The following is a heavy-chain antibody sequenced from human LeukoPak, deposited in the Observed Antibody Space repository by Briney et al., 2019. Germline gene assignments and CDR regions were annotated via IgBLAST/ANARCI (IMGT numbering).Heavy chain of an antibody. D-gene: IGHD2-2*01. CDR3: ARDLKDIVVVPAAKGY. CDR2: ISGSSSYI. Sequence: GASLRLSCAASGFTFSSYSMDWVRQAPGKGLEWVSSISGSSSYIYYADSVKGRFTISRDNAKNSLYLQMNSLRAEDTAVYYCARDLKDIVVVPAAKGYWGQGTLVTV. V-gene: IGHV3-21*01. J-gene: IGHJ4*02. CDR1: GFTFSSYS.